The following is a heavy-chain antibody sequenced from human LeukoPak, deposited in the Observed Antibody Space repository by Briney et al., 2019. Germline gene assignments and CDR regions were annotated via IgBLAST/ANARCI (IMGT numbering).Heavy chain of an antibody. CDR1: GFTFSSYA. V-gene: IGHV3-23*01. J-gene: IGHJ4*02. CDR3: ARDLGWLQSDY. CDR2: ISGSGGST. D-gene: IGHD5-24*01. Sequence: GGSLRLSCAASGFTFSSYAMSWVRQAPGKGLEWVSAISGSGGSTYYADSVRGRFTISRDNSKNTLYLQMNSLRAEDTAVYYCARDLGWLQSDYWGQGTLVTVSS.